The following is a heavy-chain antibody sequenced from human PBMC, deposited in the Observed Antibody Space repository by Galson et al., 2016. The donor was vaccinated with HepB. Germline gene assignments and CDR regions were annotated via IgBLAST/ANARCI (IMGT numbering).Heavy chain of an antibody. CDR2: TYYGSKWYN. V-gene: IGHV6-1*01. D-gene: IGHD6-13*01. CDR1: GDSVSSHSVT. CDR3: ARRGSKEKGYFDL. Sequence: CAISGDSVSSHSVTWNWIRQSPSRGLEWLGRTYYGSKWYNDYAVSVKSRMTINPDTSKNQFSLQLNSVTPEDTAVYYCARRGSKEKGYFDLWGRDTLVTVSS. J-gene: IGHJ2*01.